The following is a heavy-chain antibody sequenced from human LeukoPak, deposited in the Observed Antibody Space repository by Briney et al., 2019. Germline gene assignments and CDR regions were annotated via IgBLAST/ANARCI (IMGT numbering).Heavy chain of an antibody. CDR1: GYTFTGYY. CDR3: ARGAFCSGGSCYLDY. Sequence: ASVKVSCKASGYTFTGYYMHWVRQAPGQGLEWMGWINPNSGGTNYAQKFQGRVTMTRDTSISTAYMELSRLRSDDTAVYYCARGAFCSGGSCYLDYWGQGTLVTVSS. V-gene: IGHV1-2*02. J-gene: IGHJ4*02. D-gene: IGHD2-15*01. CDR2: INPNSGGT.